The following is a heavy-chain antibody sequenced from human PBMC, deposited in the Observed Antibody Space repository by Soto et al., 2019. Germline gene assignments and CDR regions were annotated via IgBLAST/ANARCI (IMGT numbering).Heavy chain of an antibody. D-gene: IGHD4-17*01. J-gene: IGHJ5*02. CDR3: ARVDDYGDYEWFDP. V-gene: IGHV4-59*01. CDR1: GGSISSYY. Sequence: QVQLQESGPGLVKPSETLSLTCTVSGGSISSYYWSWIRQPPGKGLEWIGYIYYSGSTNYNPSLKSRVTISVDTSKKQFSLKLSSVTAADTAVYYCARVDDYGDYEWFDPWGQGTLVTVSS. CDR2: IYYSGST.